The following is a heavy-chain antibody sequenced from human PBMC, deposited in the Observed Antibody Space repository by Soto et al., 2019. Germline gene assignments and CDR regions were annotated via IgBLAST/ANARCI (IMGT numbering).Heavy chain of an antibody. V-gene: IGHV3-43*01. CDR3: AKDIVVGGATSYYGMDV. CDR1: GFTFDDYT. Sequence: GGSLRLSCAASGFTFDDYTMHWVRQAPGKGLEWVSLISWDGGSTYYADSVKGRFTISRDNSKNSLYLQMNSLRNEDTALYYCAKDIVVGGATSYYGMDVWGQGTTVTVSS. D-gene: IGHD1-26*01. CDR2: ISWDGGST. J-gene: IGHJ6*02.